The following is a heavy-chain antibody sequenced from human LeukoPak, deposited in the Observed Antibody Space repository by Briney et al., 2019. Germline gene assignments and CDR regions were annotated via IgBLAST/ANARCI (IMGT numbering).Heavy chain of an antibody. CDR3: AKSPDYDFWSGSRFDP. J-gene: IGHJ5*02. Sequence: HPGGSLRLSCAASGFTFSTYDMSWVRQAPGKGLEWVSAISGSGASTYYADSVKGRFTISRDNSKNALYLQMNSLRADDTAVYYCAKSPDYDFWSGSRFDPWGQGTLVTVSS. D-gene: IGHD3-3*01. CDR2: ISGSGAST. V-gene: IGHV3-23*01. CDR1: GFTFSTYD.